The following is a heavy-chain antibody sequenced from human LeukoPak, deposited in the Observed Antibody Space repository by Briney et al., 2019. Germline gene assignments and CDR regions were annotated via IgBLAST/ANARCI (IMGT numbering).Heavy chain of an antibody. Sequence: SETLSLTCTVSGGSISSCSYYWGWIRQPPGKGLEWIGSIYYRGSTYYNPSLKSRVTISVDKSKNHLSLKLSSVTAADTAVYYCARDYAGFTAAAGIGYWGQGTLVTVSS. V-gene: IGHV4-39*07. CDR3: ARDYAGFTAAAGIGY. CDR2: IYYRGST. D-gene: IGHD6-13*01. CDR1: GGSISSCSYY. J-gene: IGHJ4*02.